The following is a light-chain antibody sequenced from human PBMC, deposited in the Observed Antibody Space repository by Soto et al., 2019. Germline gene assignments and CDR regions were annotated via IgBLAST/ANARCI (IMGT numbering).Light chain of an antibody. V-gene: IGKV1-5*01. CDR3: QHYKMYSTWT. CDR1: QSSTPW. Sequence: IQMTQSPSTVSAYMGDSVTITCRASQSSTPWLAWYQQRPGKAPKLLLYDVSSLQSGVPSRFSGSGSGTEFTLTISILQPADFATYYGQHYKMYSTWTFGQGTKVDIK. J-gene: IGKJ1*01. CDR2: DVS.